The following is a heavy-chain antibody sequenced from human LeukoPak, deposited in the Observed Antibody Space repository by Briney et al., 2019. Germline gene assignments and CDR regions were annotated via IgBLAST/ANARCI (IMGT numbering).Heavy chain of an antibody. CDR3: TRSTSDSSSSRFDY. CDR1: GFTFSSYS. J-gene: IGHJ4*02. D-gene: IGHD3-22*01. V-gene: IGHV3-73*01. CDR2: IRSKANSYAT. Sequence: GGSLRLSCAASGFTFSSYSMNWVRQAPGKGLEWVGRIRSKANSYATAYAASVKGKFTISRDDSKNTAYLQMNSLKAEDTAVYYCTRSTSDSSSSRFDYWGQGTLVTVSS.